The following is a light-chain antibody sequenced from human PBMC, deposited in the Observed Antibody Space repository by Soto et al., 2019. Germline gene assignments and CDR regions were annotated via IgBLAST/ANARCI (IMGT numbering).Light chain of an antibody. CDR3: CSYAGSRRV. J-gene: IGLJ1*01. Sequence: QSVLTQPRSVSGSPGQSVTISCTGTSIDVGGYNLVSWYQQHPGKAPKLMIYEVSKRPSGVSNRFSGSKSGNTASLTISGLQPEDEADYYCCSYAGSRRVFGTGTKVTVL. CDR1: SIDVGGYNL. V-gene: IGLV2-23*02. CDR2: EVS.